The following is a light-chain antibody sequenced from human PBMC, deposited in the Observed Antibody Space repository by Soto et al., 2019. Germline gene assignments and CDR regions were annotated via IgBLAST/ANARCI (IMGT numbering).Light chain of an antibody. CDR2: AAS. CDR1: QSVSSN. J-gene: IGKJ1*01. V-gene: IGKV3D-15*01. CDR3: QQYNNWWT. Sequence: EIVLTQSPGTLSLSPVERATLSCRASQSVSSNLAWYQQKPGQAPRLLIYAASTRATGIPARFIGNGSGTEFTLTISSLQSEDFAVYYCQQYNNWWTFGQGTKVDI.